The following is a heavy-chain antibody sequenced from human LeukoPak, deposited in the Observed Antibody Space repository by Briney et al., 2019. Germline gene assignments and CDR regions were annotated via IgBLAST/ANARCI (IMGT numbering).Heavy chain of an antibody. D-gene: IGHD2-15*01. CDR2: ISGSGGTT. CDR1: GFTFSSYE. J-gene: IGHJ4*02. CDR3: AKDRGYCSGGGCYRFDC. Sequence: GGSLRLSCTASGFTFSSYEMNWVRQAPGKGLEWVSAISGSGGTTYYADSVKGRFTISRDNSRNTLSLQMNTLRAEDTAVYYCAKDRGYCSGGGCYRFDCWGQGTLVTVSS. V-gene: IGHV3-23*01.